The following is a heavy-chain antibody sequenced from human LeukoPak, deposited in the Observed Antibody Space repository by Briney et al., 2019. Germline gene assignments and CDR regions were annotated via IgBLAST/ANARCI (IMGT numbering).Heavy chain of an antibody. J-gene: IGHJ6*03. Sequence: GGSLRLSCAASGFTFSSYWMSWVRQAPGKGLEWVANIKQDGSEKYYVDSVKGRFTISRDNAKNSLYLQMNSLRAEDTAVYYCAREVTDCSSTSCLTYYYYMDVWGKGTTVTISS. D-gene: IGHD2-2*01. CDR2: IKQDGSEK. V-gene: IGHV3-7*01. CDR1: GFTFSSYW. CDR3: AREVTDCSSTSCLTYYYYMDV.